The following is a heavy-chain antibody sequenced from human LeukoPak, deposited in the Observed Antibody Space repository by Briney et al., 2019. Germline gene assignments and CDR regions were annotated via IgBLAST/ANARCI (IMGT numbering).Heavy chain of an antibody. D-gene: IGHD2-2*01. Sequence: SETLSLTCAAYGGSFSGYYWSWIRQPPGKGLEWIGEINHSGSTNYNPSLKSRVTISVDTSKNQFSLKLSSVTAADTAVYYCAREIVVVPAALDAWFDPWGQGTLVTVSS. CDR2: INHSGST. CDR3: AREIVVVPAALDAWFDP. CDR1: GGSFSGYY. J-gene: IGHJ5*02. V-gene: IGHV4-34*01.